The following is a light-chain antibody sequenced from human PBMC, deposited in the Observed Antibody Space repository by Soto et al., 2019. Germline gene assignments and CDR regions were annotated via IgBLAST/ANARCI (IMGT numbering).Light chain of an antibody. CDR3: SSYSGTNYHYV. CDR2: EVS. J-gene: IGLJ1*01. Sequence: QSALTQPPSASGSFGQSVTISCTGTSSDVGGYNYVSWYQQYPGKAPKLMIYEVSERPSGVPDRLSGSKSGNTASLTVSGLQADDEADYYCSSYSGTNYHYVFGTGTKVTVL. CDR1: SSDVGGYNY. V-gene: IGLV2-8*01.